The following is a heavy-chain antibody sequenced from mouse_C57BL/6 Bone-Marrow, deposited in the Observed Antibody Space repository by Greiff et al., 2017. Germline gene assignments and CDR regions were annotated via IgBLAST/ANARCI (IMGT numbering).Heavy chain of an antibody. D-gene: IGHD2-4*01. CDR3: ANLMITDAMDY. CDR2: IWGDGST. V-gene: IGHV2-3*01. J-gene: IGHJ4*01. CDR1: GFSLTSYG. Sequence: VKLMESGPGLVAPSQSLSITCTVSGFSLTSYGVRWVRQPPGKGLEWLGVIWGDGSTNYHSALISRLSISTDNSKSQVFLKLNRLQTDDTATYYCANLMITDAMDYWGQGTSVTVSS.